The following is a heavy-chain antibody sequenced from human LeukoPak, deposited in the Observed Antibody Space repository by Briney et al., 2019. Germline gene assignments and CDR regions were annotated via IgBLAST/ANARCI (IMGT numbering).Heavy chain of an antibody. D-gene: IGHD2-15*01. J-gene: IGHJ4*02. CDR1: GYTFTTYD. Sequence: ASVKVSCKSSGYTFTTYDISWVRHAPGQGPEWMGWINTHTGDTRYGQKVQGRVTMTTDTSTSTAYMELRSLESDDTAVYFCARGPGGCSGGSCYHDYWGQGTLVTVSS. V-gene: IGHV1-18*01. CDR2: INTHTGDT. CDR3: ARGPGGCSGGSCYHDY.